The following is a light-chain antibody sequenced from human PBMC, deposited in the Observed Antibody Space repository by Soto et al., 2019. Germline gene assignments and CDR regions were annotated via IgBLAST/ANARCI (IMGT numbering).Light chain of an antibody. V-gene: IGKV3-15*01. CDR3: QQYNNWPPVT. J-gene: IGKJ3*01. CDR1: KSVSTN. CDR2: GAS. Sequence: EIVMTQSPATLSVSPGERATLSCRASKSVSTNLAWYQQKPGQAPRLLIYGASTRATGFPARFSGSGSGTEFTLTISSLQSEDFAVYYCQQYNNWPPVTFGPGTKVDI.